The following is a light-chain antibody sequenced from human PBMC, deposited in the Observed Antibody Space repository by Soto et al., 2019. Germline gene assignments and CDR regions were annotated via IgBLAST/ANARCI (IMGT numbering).Light chain of an antibody. CDR1: QSVRNN. J-gene: IGKJ1*01. V-gene: IGKV3-11*01. Sequence: EIVMTQSPATLSVSPGERATLSCRASQSVRNNLAWYQQKPGQAPRLLIYGASTRATGIPARFSGSGSGTDFTLTISSLEPEDFAVYYCHQRSSWPWTFGQGTKVDIK. CDR3: HQRSSWPWT. CDR2: GAS.